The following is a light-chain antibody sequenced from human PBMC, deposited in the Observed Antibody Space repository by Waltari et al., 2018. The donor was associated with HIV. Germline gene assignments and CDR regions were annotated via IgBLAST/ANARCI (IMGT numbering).Light chain of an antibody. CDR3: QQYNGSWT. CDR2: ATS. Sequence: EIVMTQSPVTLSVSPGERATLSCRASQNVGNKIVWYQRRPCQSHRLIIFATSVRDTGIPTRFSGSGSGTDFALISTTPQPEDYGIYYCQQYNGSWTFGRGT. J-gene: IGKJ1*01. V-gene: IGKV3D-15*03. CDR1: QNVGNK.